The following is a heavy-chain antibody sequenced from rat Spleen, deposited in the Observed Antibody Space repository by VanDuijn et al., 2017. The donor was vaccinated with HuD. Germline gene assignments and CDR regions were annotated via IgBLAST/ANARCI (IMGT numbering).Heavy chain of an antibody. CDR3: ASGLYNWFTY. V-gene: IGHV5-17*01. D-gene: IGHD1-6*01. Sequence: EVQLVESGGGLVQPGNSLKLSCAASEFTFSDYAMAWVRQSPKKGLEWVATITYDGSNTYYRDSEKGRFTISRDNAKSTLYLQMDSLRSEDTATYYCASGLYNWFTYWGQGTLVTVSS. CDR2: ITYDGSNT. J-gene: IGHJ3*01. CDR1: EFTFSDYA.